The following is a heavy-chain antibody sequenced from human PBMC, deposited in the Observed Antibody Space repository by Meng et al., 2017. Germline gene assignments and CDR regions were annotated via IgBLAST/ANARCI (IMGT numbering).Heavy chain of an antibody. J-gene: IGHJ4*02. CDR2: IIPIFGTA. CDR3: ARVLRDGYNLGY. D-gene: IGHD5-24*01. V-gene: IGHV1-69*01. CDR1: GGTLRSYA. Sequence: EELGQSGAEGKRPGTSVKVSCKASGGTLRSYAIRWVRQAPGQGLEWMGGIIPIFGTANYAQKFQGRVTITADESTSTAYMELSSLRSEDTAVYYCARVLRDGYNLGYWGQGTLVTVSS.